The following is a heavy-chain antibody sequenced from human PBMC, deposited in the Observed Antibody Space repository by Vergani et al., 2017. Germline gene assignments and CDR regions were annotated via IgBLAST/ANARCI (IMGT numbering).Heavy chain of an antibody. V-gene: IGHV3-23*01. Sequence: EVQLLESGGGLVQPGGSLRLSCAASGFTFSSYAMSWVRQAPGKGLEWVSAISGSGGSTYYADSVKCRFTISRDNSKHTLYLQMNSLRDEDTDVYYCAKENYDFWSGYRDYFDYWGQGTLVTVSS. J-gene: IGHJ4*02. D-gene: IGHD3-3*01. CDR2: ISGSGGST. CDR1: GFTFSSYA. CDR3: AKENYDFWSGYRDYFDY.